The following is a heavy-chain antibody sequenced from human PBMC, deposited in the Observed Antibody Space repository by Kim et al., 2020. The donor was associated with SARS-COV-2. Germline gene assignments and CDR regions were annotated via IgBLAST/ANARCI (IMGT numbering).Heavy chain of an antibody. V-gene: IGHV3-13*01. D-gene: IGHD1-1*01. J-gene: IGHJ2*01. CDR3: AREGAEGGGWNDGYFDL. CDR2: IGTGGDT. Sequence: GGSLRLSCAASGFTFSNSDMHWVRQATGKGLEWVSAIGTGGDTYYPDSVKGRFTISRDNAKNSLYLQMNSLRAGDTAVYYCAREGAEGGGWNDGYFDLWG. CDR1: GFTFSNSD.